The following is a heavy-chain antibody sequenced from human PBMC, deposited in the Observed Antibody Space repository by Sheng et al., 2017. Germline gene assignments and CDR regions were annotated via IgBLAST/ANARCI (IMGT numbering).Heavy chain of an antibody. J-gene: IGHJ4*01. Sequence: QVQLMESGGDVVQPGRSLRLSCAASGFSFSTYGIHWVRQAPGKGLEWVAVIWNDGSRTYYADSLRGRSTISRDNSKNTVHLQIYSLRAEDTAVYYCARDRWDTAEESVFDYWG. CDR2: IWNDGSRT. V-gene: IGHV3-33*01. CDR3: ARDRWDTAEESVFDY. CDR1: GFSFSTYG. D-gene: IGHD5-18*01.